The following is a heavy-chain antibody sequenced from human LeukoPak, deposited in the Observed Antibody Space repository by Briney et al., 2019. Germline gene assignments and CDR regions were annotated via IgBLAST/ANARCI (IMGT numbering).Heavy chain of an antibody. V-gene: IGHV3-7*03. CDR1: GFTFSSYW. D-gene: IGHD2-15*01. CDR2: IKHNGNVN. J-gene: IGHJ4*02. CDR3: AREVVSTPSYFDS. Sequence: GGSLRLSCAASGFTFSSYWMNWARQAPGKGLEWVASIKHNGNVNYYVDSVKGRFTISRDNSKNTLYLLMNSLIPEDTAVYYCAREVVSTPSYFDSWGQGTLVTVSS.